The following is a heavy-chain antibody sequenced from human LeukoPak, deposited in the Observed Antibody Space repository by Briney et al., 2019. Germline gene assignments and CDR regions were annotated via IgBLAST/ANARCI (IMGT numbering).Heavy chain of an antibody. CDR1: GGSISSSSYY. V-gene: IGHV4-39*07. Sequence: PSETLSLTCTVSGGSISSSSYYWGWICQPPGKGLEWVGSIYYSGSTYYNPSLKSRVTMSVDTSKNQFSLKLSSVTAADTAVYYCARGQCTSTSCDPGHFDFWGQGTQVTVSS. J-gene: IGHJ4*02. D-gene: IGHD2-2*01. CDR3: ARGQCTSTSCDPGHFDF. CDR2: IYYSGST.